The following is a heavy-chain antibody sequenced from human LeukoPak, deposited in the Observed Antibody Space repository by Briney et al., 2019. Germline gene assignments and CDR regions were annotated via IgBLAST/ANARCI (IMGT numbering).Heavy chain of an antibody. V-gene: IGHV3-23*01. Sequence: GSSLRLSCASSGFTFSPNAMNWVQQAPGKVLELVATVSGNFLGTYYADSVKGRFNISRDNSRNTLYLQMNSLRIEYTAFYYCAKDANYLRSSGYLIPIAFWGQGTLVTVS. CDR1: GFTFSPNA. CDR3: AKDANYLRSSGYLIPIAF. CDR2: VSGNFLGT. J-gene: IGHJ4*02. D-gene: IGHD3-22*01.